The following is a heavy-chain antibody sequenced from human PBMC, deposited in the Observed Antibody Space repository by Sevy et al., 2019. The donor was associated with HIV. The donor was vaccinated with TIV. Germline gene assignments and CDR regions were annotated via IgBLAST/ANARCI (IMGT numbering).Heavy chain of an antibody. CDR1: GFTFSKYW. D-gene: IGHD1-7*01. CDR3: ARDDGNYYFHY. V-gene: IGHV3-7*01. CDR2: IKQDAGQK. J-gene: IGHJ4*02. Sequence: GGSLRLSCAASGFTFSKYWMGWVRQAPGKGLEWVANIKQDAGQKYYVDSVKGRLTISRDNAKNSLYLQMNSLRAEDMAVYFCARDDGNYYFHYWGQGTLVTVSS.